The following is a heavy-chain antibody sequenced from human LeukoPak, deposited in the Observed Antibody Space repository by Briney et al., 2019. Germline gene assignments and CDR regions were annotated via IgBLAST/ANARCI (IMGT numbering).Heavy chain of an antibody. CDR1: GYTFTGYY. V-gene: IGHV1-2*06. CDR3: ARDPLYPENWFDP. D-gene: IGHD2/OR15-2a*01. J-gene: IGHJ5*02. Sequence: ASVKVSCKASGYTFTGYYMHWVRQAPGQGLEWMGRINPNSGGTNYAQKFQGRVTMTRDTSISTAYMELSRLRSDGTAVYYCARDPLYPENWFDPWGQGTLVTVSS. CDR2: INPNSGGT.